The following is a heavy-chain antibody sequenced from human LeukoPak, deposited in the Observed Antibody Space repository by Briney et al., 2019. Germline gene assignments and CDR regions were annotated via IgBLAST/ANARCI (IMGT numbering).Heavy chain of an antibody. V-gene: IGHV3-30*03. CDR2: ISYDGSNK. J-gene: IGHJ4*02. CDR1: GFTFSSTT. D-gene: IGHD2-2*01. CDR3: LCLGGY. Sequence: GGSLRLPCVASGFTFSSTTMGWVRQAPGRGLEWVAVISYDGSNKYYADSVKGRFTISRDNSKNTLYLQMNSLRAEDTAVYYCLCLGGYWGQGTLVTVSS.